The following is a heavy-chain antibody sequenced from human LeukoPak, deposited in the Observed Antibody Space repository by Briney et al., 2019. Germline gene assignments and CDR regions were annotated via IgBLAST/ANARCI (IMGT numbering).Heavy chain of an antibody. V-gene: IGHV1-69*01. CDR1: GGTFSSYA. CDR3: ARESPYYDSSGYYSGHFDY. CDR2: IIPIFGTA. J-gene: IGHJ4*02. Sequence: SVKVSCKASGGTFSSYAISWVRQAPGQGLEWMGGIIPIFGTANYAQKFQGRVTITADESTSTAYMEPSSLRSEDTAVYYCARESPYYDSSGYYSGHFDYWGQGTLVTVSS. D-gene: IGHD3-22*01.